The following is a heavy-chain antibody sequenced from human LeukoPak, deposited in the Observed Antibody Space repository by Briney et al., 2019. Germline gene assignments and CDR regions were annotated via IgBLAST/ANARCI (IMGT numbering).Heavy chain of an antibody. J-gene: IGHJ6*02. CDR2: INSSGGGT. CDR3: ARDWFGGYYYGMDV. CDR1: GYTFTSYY. D-gene: IGHD3-10*01. Sequence: ASVKVSCKASGYTFTSYYIHWVRQAPGQGLEWMGVINSSGGGTTYAQKFQGRVTMTRDTSTSTVYMELSSLRSEDTAVYYCARDWFGGYYYGMDVWGQGTTVTVSS. V-gene: IGHV1-46*01.